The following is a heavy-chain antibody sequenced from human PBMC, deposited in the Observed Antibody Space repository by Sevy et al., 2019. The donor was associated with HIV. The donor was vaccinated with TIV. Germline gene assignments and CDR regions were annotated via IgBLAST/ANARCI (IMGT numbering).Heavy chain of an antibody. Sequence: GGSLRLSCAVSGFTFRNFWMSWVRQAPGKGLEWVANIRQDGSEKYYVDSVGGRFTFSRDNAKNSLFLQLNSLRADDTAIYYCAKSYFGSGTSYGMDLWGRGTTVTVSS. D-gene: IGHD3-10*01. CDR2: IRQDGSEK. J-gene: IGHJ6*02. CDR1: GFTFRNFW. V-gene: IGHV3-7*01. CDR3: AKSYFGSGTSYGMDL.